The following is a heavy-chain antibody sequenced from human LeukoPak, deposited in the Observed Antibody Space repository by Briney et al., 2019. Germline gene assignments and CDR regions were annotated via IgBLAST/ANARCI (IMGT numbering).Heavy chain of an antibody. CDR3: ARGPNYGARTDYLDY. D-gene: IGHD4-17*01. V-gene: IGHV3-7*03. J-gene: IGHJ4*02. CDR1: GFIFSRHW. Sequence: GGSLRLSCAASGFIFSRHWMNWVRQAPGKGLEWVASIKQGGGERNYVDSVKGRFTVSRDDAMNSLYLQMNSLRAEDTAIYYCARGPNYGARTDYLDYWGLGTLVTVSS. CDR2: IKQGGGER.